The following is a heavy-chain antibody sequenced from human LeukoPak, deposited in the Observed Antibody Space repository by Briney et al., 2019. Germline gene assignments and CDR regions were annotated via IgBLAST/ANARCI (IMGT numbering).Heavy chain of an antibody. CDR2: IYYSGST. D-gene: IGHD3-22*01. Sequence: SQTLSLTCTVTGGSISSGDYYWSWIRQPPGKGLEWIGYIYYSGSTYYNPSLKSRVTISVDTSKNQFSLKLSSVTAADTTVYYCASTPDYYDSSGYSDYWGQGTLVTVSS. V-gene: IGHV4-30-4*08. J-gene: IGHJ4*02. CDR3: ASTPDYYDSSGYSDY. CDR1: GGSISSGDYY.